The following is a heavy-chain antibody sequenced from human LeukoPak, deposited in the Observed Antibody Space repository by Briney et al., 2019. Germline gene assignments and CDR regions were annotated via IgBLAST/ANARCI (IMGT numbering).Heavy chain of an antibody. J-gene: IGHJ4*02. CDR3: ARDTIQPGLIDD. Sequence: GGSLRLSCAASGFTFSLYALNWVRQAPGKGLEWIAYINSGADDIHYAASVRGRFTISRDDATNTPYLQLSSLRAEDTAVYYCARDTIQPGLIDDWGQGTLVTVSS. CDR2: INSGADDI. D-gene: IGHD2-2*01. CDR1: GFTFSLYA. V-gene: IGHV3-21*05.